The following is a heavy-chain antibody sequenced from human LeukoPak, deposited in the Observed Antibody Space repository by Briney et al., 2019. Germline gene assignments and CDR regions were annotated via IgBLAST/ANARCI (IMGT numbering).Heavy chain of an antibody. CDR2: TYYRSTWYN. V-gene: IGHV6-1*01. D-gene: IGHD6-13*01. Sequence: SQTLSLTCAISGDSVSSNSAAWNWIRQSPSRGLEWLGRTYYRSTWYNDYAVSVKSRITINPDTSKNQFSLQLNSVTPEDTAVYYCASLSSSNDYYYYYMDVWGKGTTVTISS. CDR1: GDSVSSNSAA. J-gene: IGHJ6*03. CDR3: ASLSSSNDYYYYYMDV.